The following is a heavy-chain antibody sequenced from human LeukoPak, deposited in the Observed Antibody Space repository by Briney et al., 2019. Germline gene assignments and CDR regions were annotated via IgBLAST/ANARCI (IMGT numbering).Heavy chain of an antibody. CDR1: GFTFSGSA. J-gene: IGHJ4*02. D-gene: IGHD5-12*01. CDR2: IRSKANSYAT. CDR3: AAVADIGDYFYC. V-gene: IGHV3-73*01. Sequence: PGGSLKLSCAASGFTFSGSAVHWVRQASGKGLEWVGRIRSKANSYATAYAASVKGRFTISRDDSENTAYLQMNSLKTEDTALYYCAAVADIGDYFYCWGQGTLLSVSP.